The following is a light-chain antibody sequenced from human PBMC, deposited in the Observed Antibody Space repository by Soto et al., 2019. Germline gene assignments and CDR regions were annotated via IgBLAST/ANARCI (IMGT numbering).Light chain of an antibody. CDR3: QQYNSYFWT. Sequence: EIVLTQSPATLSLSPGERATLSCRASQSVSNYLAWYQRKPGQAPRLLVYDASNRATGIPARFSGSGSGTDFTLTISSLQPDDFATYYCQQYNSYFWTFGQGTKVDIK. J-gene: IGKJ1*01. V-gene: IGKV3-11*01. CDR1: QSVSNY. CDR2: DAS.